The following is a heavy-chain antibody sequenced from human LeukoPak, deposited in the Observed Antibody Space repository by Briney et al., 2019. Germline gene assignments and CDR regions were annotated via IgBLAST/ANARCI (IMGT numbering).Heavy chain of an antibody. CDR3: AHATLVYDSSGYYMGWFDP. D-gene: IGHD3-22*01. Sequence: ESGPTLVKPTQTLTLTCTFSGFSLSTSAVGVGWIRQPPVKAQERLALVHRDDDKRYSPPLKSRLTITKDTSRNQVVLTMTNLDPVDTATYYCAHATLVYDSSGYYMGWFDPWGQGTLVTVSS. CDR1: GFSLSTSAVG. J-gene: IGHJ5*02. CDR2: VHRDDDK. V-gene: IGHV2-5*02.